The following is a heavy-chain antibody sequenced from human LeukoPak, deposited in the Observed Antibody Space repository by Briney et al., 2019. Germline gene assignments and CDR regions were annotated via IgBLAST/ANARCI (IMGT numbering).Heavy chain of an antibody. CDR1: GYTLTELS. CDR3: ARSGTYYMDV. D-gene: IGHD3-10*01. Sequence: ASVKVSCKVSGYTLTELSMHWVRQAPGKGLEWMGGFDPEDGETIYAQKFQGRVTMTTDTSTSTAYMELRSLRSDDTAVYYCARSGTYYMDVWGKGTTVTVSS. CDR2: FDPEDGET. J-gene: IGHJ6*03. V-gene: IGHV1-24*01.